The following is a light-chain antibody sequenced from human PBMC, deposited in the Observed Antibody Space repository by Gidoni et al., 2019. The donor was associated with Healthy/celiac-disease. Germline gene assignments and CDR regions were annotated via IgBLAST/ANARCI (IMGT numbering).Light chain of an antibody. V-gene: IGKV1-27*01. CDR1: QGVSNY. CDR2: AAS. Sequence: DIQMTQSPSSLSASVGDRVTITCRGSQGVSNYLAWYQQKPGKVPTLLIYAASTLQSGVPSRFSGSGSGTEFTLTISSLQPEDVATYYCQKYNSALGTFGQGTKVEIK. CDR3: QKYNSALGT. J-gene: IGKJ1*01.